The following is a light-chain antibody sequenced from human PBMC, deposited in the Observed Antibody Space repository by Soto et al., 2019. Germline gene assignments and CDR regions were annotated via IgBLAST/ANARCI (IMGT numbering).Light chain of an antibody. J-gene: IGLJ1*01. CDR1: SRDVGGYNY. V-gene: IGLV2-11*01. CDR3: SSYAGRYTYV. CDR2: DVT. Sequence: QSVLTQPRSVSGSPGPSVSIFCTGTSRDVGGYNYVSWYQQHPGKAPKVMIYDVTKRPPGVPDRFSGSKSGNTASLTISGLQSEDEADYYCSSYAGRYTYVFGTGTKLTVL.